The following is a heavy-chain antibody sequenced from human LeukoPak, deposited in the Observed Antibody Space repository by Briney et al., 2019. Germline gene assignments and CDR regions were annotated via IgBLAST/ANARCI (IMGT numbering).Heavy chain of an antibody. V-gene: IGHV3-7*02. Sequence: GGSLRLSCAASGFILSSYWMTWVRQAPGKGLEYVANVNQVGSEKYYVDSVKGRFSISRDNAKNSLYLQMNSLRGEDTAVYHCAIETSAERGQQLANWGQGTLVTVSS. CDR3: AIETSAERGQQLAN. CDR1: GFILSSYW. CDR2: VNQVGSEK. D-gene: IGHD6-13*01. J-gene: IGHJ4*02.